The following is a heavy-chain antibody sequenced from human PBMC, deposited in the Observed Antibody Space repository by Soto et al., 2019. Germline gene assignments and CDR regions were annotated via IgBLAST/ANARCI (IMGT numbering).Heavy chain of an antibody. CDR3: AKDPDRYDYVWGTYRYIDH. CDR1: VIIFSNYS. D-gene: IGHD3-16*02. CDR2: ISTSGGRP. J-gene: IGHJ4*02. V-gene: IGHV3-23*01. Sequence: GGSLRLSCTASVIIFSNYSVTWVRQAPRKGLEWVSSISTSGGRPYYADSVKGRFTISRDNSKNTLYLQMNSLRVDDTAVYYCAKDPDRYDYVWGTYRYIDHWGQGTLVTVSS.